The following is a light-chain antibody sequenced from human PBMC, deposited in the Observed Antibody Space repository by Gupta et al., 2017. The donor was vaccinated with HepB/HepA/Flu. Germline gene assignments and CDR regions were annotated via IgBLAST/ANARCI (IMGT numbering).Light chain of an antibody. CDR1: QSINKY. CDR2: DAS. CDR3: QQRSDWPHT. V-gene: IGKV3-11*01. J-gene: IGKJ2*01. Sequence: ELVLTQSPAPLSFSPGERATLSCRASQSINKYLAWYQQKGGQAPKLLINDASNSVTGIPARFSGSGSGTDFTLTISSLEPEDSAIYFCQQRSDWPHTFGQGTKVEIK.